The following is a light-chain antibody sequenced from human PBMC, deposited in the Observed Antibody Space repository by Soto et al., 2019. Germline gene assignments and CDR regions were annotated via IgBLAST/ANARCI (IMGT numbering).Light chain of an antibody. V-gene: IGLV1-47*01. CDR1: SSDIGSNY. Sequence: QSVLTQPPSASWTPGQRVTISCFGSSSDIGSNYVYWYQQLPGTAPKLLIYRNNQRPSGVPDRSSGSKSGTSASLAISGLRSEDEADYYCAAWDDSLSGAYVFGTGTKVTVL. CDR3: AAWDDSLSGAYV. CDR2: RNN. J-gene: IGLJ1*01.